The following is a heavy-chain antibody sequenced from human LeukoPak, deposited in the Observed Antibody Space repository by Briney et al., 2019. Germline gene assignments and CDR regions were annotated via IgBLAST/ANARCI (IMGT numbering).Heavy chain of an antibody. CDR2: INSDGSST. CDR3: VRVKVIFGVVIIVFDY. CDR1: GFTFSSYW. Sequence: PGGSLRLSCAASGFTFSSYWMHWVRQAPGKGLVWVSRINSDGSSTSYADSVKGRFTISRDNAKNTLYLQMNSLRAEDTAVYYWVRVKVIFGVVIIVFDYWGQGTLVTVSS. D-gene: IGHD3-3*02. J-gene: IGHJ4*02. V-gene: IGHV3-74*01.